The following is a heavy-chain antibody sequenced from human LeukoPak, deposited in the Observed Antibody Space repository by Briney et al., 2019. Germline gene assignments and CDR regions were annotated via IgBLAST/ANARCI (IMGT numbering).Heavy chain of an antibody. V-gene: IGHV3-23*01. D-gene: IGHD3-3*01. CDR3: ARGPSWESGYLAWFDP. J-gene: IGHJ5*02. CDR1: GFTFSSYA. CDR2: ISGGGGDT. Sequence: GGSLRLSCAASGFTFSSYAMSWVRQAPGKGLEWVSGISGGGGDTYYSDSVKGRFTISRDNSKNTLYLQMNSLRAEDTAVYYCARGPSWESGYLAWFDPWGQGTLVTVSS.